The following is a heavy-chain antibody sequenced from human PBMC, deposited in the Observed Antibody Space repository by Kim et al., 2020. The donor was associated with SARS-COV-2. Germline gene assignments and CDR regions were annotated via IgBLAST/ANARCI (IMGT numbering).Heavy chain of an antibody. J-gene: IGHJ4*02. CDR3: ARDRQRAGTGVDY. D-gene: IGHD6-19*01. V-gene: IGHV6-1*01. Sequence: YARSVKGRITITPATTKNQFSLQLNSGTPEDTAVYYCARDRQRAGTGVDYWGQGTLVTVSS.